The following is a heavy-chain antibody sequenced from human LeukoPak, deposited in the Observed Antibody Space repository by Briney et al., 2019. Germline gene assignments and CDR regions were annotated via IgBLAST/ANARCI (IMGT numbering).Heavy chain of an antibody. D-gene: IGHD2-15*01. CDR1: GFTVNSNY. Sequence: GGSLRLSCAASGFTVNSNYMNWVSQAPGKGLEWVSVLYSDGRTYYADSVKGRFTISRDTSKNTLYLQVNSLRAEDTAVYYCARGGGYYPIDYWGQGTLVTVSS. J-gene: IGHJ4*02. V-gene: IGHV3-53*01. CDR2: LYSDGRT. CDR3: ARGGGYYPIDY.